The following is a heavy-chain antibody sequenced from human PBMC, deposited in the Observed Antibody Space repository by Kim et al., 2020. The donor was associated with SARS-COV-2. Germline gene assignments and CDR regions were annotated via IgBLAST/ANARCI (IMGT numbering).Heavy chain of an antibody. CDR3: AREDVNDFWSGPCLDY. CDR2: IKQDGSEK. D-gene: IGHD3-3*01. J-gene: IGHJ4*02. CDR1: RFTFSSYW. V-gene: IGHV3-7*01. Sequence: GGSLRLSCAASRFTFSSYWMSWVRQAPEKGLEWVANIKQDGSEKYYVDSVKGRFTISRDNAKNSLYLQMNSLRAEDTAVYYCAREDVNDFWSGPCLDYWGQGTLVTVSS.